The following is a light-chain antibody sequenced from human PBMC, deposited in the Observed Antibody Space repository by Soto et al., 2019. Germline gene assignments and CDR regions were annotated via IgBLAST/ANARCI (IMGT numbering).Light chain of an antibody. CDR3: QQYDSWPLT. CDR2: KAS. J-gene: IGKJ4*01. V-gene: IGKV1-5*03. CDR1: QIISTW. Sequence: DIQMTRSPSTLSASVGDRVTITCRASQIISTWLAWYQQKPGKAPNLLIYKASRLESGVPSRFSGSGSGTEFTLTISSLQPDDFATYYCQQYDSWPLTFGGGTKVEIK.